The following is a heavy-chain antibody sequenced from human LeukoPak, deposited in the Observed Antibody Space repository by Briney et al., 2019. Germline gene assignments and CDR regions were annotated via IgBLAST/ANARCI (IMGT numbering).Heavy chain of an antibody. D-gene: IGHD4-23*01. V-gene: IGHV4-59*11. CDR1: GGSISSHY. Sequence: SETLSLTCTVSGGSISSHYWSWIRQPPGKGLEWIGYIYYSGSTNYNPSLKSRVTISVDTSKNQFSLKLSSVTAADTAVYYCARDGKRYYYYGMDVWGQGTTVTVSS. CDR3: ARDGKRYYYYGMDV. J-gene: IGHJ6*02. CDR2: IYYSGST.